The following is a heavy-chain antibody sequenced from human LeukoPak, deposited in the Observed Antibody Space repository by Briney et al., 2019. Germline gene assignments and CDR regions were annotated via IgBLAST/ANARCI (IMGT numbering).Heavy chain of an antibody. J-gene: IGHJ4*01. CDR1: GGSFSGYY. V-gene: IGHV4-34*01. Sequence: KPSETLSLTCAVYGGSFSGYYWSWIRQPPGKGLEWIGEINHSGSTNYNPSLKSRVTISVDTSKNQFSLKLSSVTAADTAVYYCARSVELGNDHFDFWGQGTLVTVSS. CDR2: INHSGST. CDR3: ARSVELGNDHFDF. D-gene: IGHD1-1*01.